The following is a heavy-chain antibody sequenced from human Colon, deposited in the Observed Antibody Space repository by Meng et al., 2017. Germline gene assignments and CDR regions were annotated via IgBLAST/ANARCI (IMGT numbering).Heavy chain of an antibody. V-gene: IGHV7-4-1*02. D-gene: IGHD2-2*01. CDR1: GYTFTSYD. CDR2: INTNTGNP. Sequence: ASMKVSCKASGYTFTSYDMNWVRQAPGQGLEWMGWINTNTGNPTYGQGFTGRFVFSLDTSVSTAYLQISSLKAEDTAVYYCARDREDIVVVPAAMWGYYYYGMDVWGQGTTVTVSS. J-gene: IGHJ6*02. CDR3: ARDREDIVVVPAAMWGYYYYGMDV.